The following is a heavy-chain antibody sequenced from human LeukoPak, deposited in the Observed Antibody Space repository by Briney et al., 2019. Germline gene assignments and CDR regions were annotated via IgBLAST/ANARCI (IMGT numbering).Heavy chain of an antibody. Sequence: PGGSLRLSCAASGFTFSSYSMNWVRQAPGKRLEWVSSISSSSSYIYYADSVKGRFTISRDNAKNSLYLQMNSLRAEDTAVYYCARDLAPSPYYDFWSGTTELPGDYWGQGTLVTVSS. CDR2: ISSSSSYI. CDR3: ARDLAPSPYYDFWSGTTELPGDY. CDR1: GFTFSSYS. D-gene: IGHD3-3*01. V-gene: IGHV3-21*01. J-gene: IGHJ4*02.